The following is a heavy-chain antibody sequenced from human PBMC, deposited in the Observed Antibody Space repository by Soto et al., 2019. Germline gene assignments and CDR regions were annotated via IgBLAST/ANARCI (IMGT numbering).Heavy chain of an antibody. CDR3: ARLGYSSTPDAFDI. CDR2: IYYSGTT. CDR1: GGSISSSSYY. D-gene: IGHD5-18*01. V-gene: IGHV4-39*01. Sequence: QLQLQESGPGLVKPSETLSLTCTVSGGSISSSSYYWGWIRQPPGKGLEWIASIYYSGTTYYNPSLKSRVTISVDTSKNQFSRKLSSVTAADTAVYHCARLGYSSTPDAFDIWGQGTMVTVSP. J-gene: IGHJ3*02.